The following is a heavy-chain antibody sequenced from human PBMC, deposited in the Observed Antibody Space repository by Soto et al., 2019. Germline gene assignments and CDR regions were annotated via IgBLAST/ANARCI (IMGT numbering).Heavy chain of an antibody. J-gene: IGHJ6*03. CDR1: GFTFSSYW. CDR2: INSDGSST. CDR3: ARKVRGYCSGGSCYHYYYYMDV. V-gene: IGHV3-74*01. D-gene: IGHD2-15*01. Sequence: EVQLVESGGGLVQPGGSLRLSCAASGFTFSSYWMHWVRQAPGKGLVWVSRINSDGSSTSYADSVKGRFTISRDNAKNTLYLQMSSLRADDTAVYYCARKVRGYCSGGSCYHYYYYMDVWGKGTTVTVSS.